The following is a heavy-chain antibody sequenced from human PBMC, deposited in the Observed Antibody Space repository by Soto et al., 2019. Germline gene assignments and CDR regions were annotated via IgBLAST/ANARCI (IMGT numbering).Heavy chain of an antibody. J-gene: IGHJ4*01. CDR3: AKDNANYYESSAYYGLGYFDY. CDR1: GFTFSSYA. V-gene: IGHV3-23*01. D-gene: IGHD3-22*01. Sequence: PGGSLRLSCAASGFTFSSYAMNWVRQAPGKGLEWVSVISGSDGSTYYADSVKGRFTISRDNSKNTLYLQMNSLRAEDTAAYYCAKDNANYYESSAYYGLGYFDYWGHGTPVTVSS. CDR2: ISGSDGST.